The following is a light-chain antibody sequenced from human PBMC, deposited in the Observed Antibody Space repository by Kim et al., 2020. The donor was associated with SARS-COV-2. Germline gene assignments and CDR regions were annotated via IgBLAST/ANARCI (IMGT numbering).Light chain of an antibody. V-gene: IGLV3-19*01. Sequence: SSELTQDPAVSVALGQTVRITCQGDSLRSYYATWYQQKPRQAPLLFIFGRNNRPSGNPDRFSGSTSGNTASLTISGAQAEDEADFYCQSRDSGGNVVFGGGTQLTVL. CDR1: SLRSYY. CDR3: QSRDSGGNVV. J-gene: IGLJ2*01. CDR2: GRN.